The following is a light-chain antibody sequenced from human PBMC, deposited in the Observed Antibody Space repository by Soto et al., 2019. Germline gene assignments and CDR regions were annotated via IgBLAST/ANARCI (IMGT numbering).Light chain of an antibody. Sequence: QSALTQPASVYGSPGQSIPISCTGTSSDVGSYDLVSWYRQHSAKAPELIIYDVSSRPSGVSNRFSGSKSGNTASLTISGLQAEDEADYYCSSLTSTTTYVVGTGTRSP. V-gene: IGLV2-14*03. CDR1: SSDVGSYDL. CDR2: DVS. J-gene: IGLJ1*01. CDR3: SSLTSTTTYV.